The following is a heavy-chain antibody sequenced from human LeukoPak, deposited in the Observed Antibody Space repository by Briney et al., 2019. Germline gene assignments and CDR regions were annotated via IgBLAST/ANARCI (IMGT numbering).Heavy chain of an antibody. CDR2: ISISGSTI. CDR1: GFTFSSFE. V-gene: IGHV3-48*03. Sequence: GGSLRLSCAASGFTFSSFEMNWVRQAPGKWVEWVSYISISGSTIYYAASVKGRFTISRDNAKNSLYLQMNSLRAEDTAVYYCARDRSGYSGYDFFDYWGQGALVTVSS. J-gene: IGHJ4*02. D-gene: IGHD5-12*01. CDR3: ARDRSGYSGYDFFDY.